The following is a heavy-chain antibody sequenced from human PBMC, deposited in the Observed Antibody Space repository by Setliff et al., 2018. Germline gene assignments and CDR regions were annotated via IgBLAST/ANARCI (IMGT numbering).Heavy chain of an antibody. V-gene: IGHV3-23*01. CDR3: AKDFGSTWLNYFDY. CDR2: MSASGTST. J-gene: IGHJ4*02. D-gene: IGHD6-13*01. CDR1: GFTFSNFA. Sequence: HPGGSLRLSCAASGFTFSNFAMSWVRQAPGKGLEWVSAMSASGTSTYHADSVKGRFTISGDNSKNTLYLQMNSLSAEDTALYYCAKDFGSTWLNYFDYWGQGTLVTVSS.